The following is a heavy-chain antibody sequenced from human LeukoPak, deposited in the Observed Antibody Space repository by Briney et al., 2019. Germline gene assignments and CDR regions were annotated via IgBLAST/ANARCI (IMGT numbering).Heavy chain of an antibody. V-gene: IGHV3-23*01. CDR3: EKKVGESHCFYFDY. CDR1: GFTFKTYA. D-gene: IGHD3-10*01. J-gene: IGHJ4*02. CDR2: IRSSGDST. Sequence: GGSLRLSCSASGFTFKTYAMSWVRQAPGKGLEWVSGIRSSGDSTYYADSVKGRFTISRDNSRNTLYLQMHSLSAEATAVYYWEKKVGESHCFYFDYWARGPLATVSS.